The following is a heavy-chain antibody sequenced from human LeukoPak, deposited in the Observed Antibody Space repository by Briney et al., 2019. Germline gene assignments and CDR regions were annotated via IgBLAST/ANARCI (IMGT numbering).Heavy chain of an antibody. CDR3: ARWMVRGVKGGHYYYYYGMDV. D-gene: IGHD3-10*01. J-gene: IGHJ6*02. CDR1: GGSFSGYY. CDR2: INHSGST. Sequence: PSETLSLTCAVYGGSFSGYYWSWIRQPPGKGLEWLGEINHSGSTNYNPSLKSRVTISVDTSKNRFSLKLSSVTAADTAVYYCARWMVRGVKGGHYYYYYGMDVWGQGTTVTVSS. V-gene: IGHV4-34*01.